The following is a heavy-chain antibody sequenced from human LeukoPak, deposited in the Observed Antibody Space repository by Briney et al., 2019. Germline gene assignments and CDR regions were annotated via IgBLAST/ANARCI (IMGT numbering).Heavy chain of an antibody. CDR3: ARDGGYSGYKVYFDS. V-gene: IGHV4-61*02. J-gene: IGHJ4*02. CDR2: VSAIGST. Sequence: PSETLSLTCTVSGGSLSSSSYYWNWIRQPAGKGLEWIERVSAIGSTNQNPSLKSRVSISVDTSKNQFSLKLTSVTAADTAVYYCARDGGYSGYKVYFDSWGQGTLVTVSS. D-gene: IGHD5-12*01. CDR1: GGSLSSSSYY.